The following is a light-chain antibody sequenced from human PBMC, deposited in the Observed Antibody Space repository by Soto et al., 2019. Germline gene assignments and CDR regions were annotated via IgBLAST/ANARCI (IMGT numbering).Light chain of an antibody. V-gene: IGKV3-11*01. CDR1: RSISTY. Sequence: DTVLKQSPSALSLTPGERATRSCRASRSISTYLAWYQQKPGQAPRLLIYEALNRATGIPARFSGSGSGTDFTLTISSLEPEDFAVYYCQHRNNWPLTFGGGTKVDIK. J-gene: IGKJ4*02. CDR2: EAL. CDR3: QHRNNWPLT.